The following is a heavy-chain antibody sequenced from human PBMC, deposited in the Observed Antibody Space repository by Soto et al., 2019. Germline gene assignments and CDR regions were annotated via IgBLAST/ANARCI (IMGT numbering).Heavy chain of an antibody. Sequence: PVGSLRLSCAASGFVFSDYGMHWVRQAPCKGLGWVALITNDGNNEYYRESVKGRFSISRGRSTNTVDLLMNSLRPEDTGVYYCAKEGPGGGRHFYYAMDVWGQGTTVTVSS. CDR1: GFVFSDYG. D-gene: IGHD1-26*01. J-gene: IGHJ6*02. V-gene: IGHV3-30*02. CDR3: AKEGPGGGRHFYYAMDV. CDR2: ITNDGNNE.